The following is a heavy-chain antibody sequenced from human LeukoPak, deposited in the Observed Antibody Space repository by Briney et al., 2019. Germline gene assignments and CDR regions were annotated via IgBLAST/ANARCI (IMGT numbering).Heavy chain of an antibody. CDR1: GFTVTNKY. CDR2: FYGDSNT. J-gene: IGHJ6*02. CDR3: ACEVPTSSGVDV. Sequence: PGGSLRLSCAASGFTVTNKYMSWVRQAPGKGLEWVSIFYGDSNTDYADSVKGRFTISRDNSKNTLYLQMNSLRAQDTAVYYCACEVPTSSGVDVWGQGTTVTVSS. D-gene: IGHD1-1*01. V-gene: IGHV3-66*01.